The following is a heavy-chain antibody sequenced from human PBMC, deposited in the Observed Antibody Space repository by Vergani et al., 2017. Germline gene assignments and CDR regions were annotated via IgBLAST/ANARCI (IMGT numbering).Heavy chain of an antibody. CDR2: IYYSGST. V-gene: IGHV4-31*02. Sequence: QVQLVESGGGLVKPGGSLRLSCAASGFTFSDYYMSWIRQHPGKGLEWIGYIYYSGSTYYNPSLKSRVTISVDTSKNQFSLKLSSVTAADTAVYYCARRWLRSSHYYYYGMDVWGQGTTVTVSS. CDR3: ARRWLRSSHYYYYGMDV. D-gene: IGHD3-22*01. CDR1: GFTFSDYY. J-gene: IGHJ6*02.